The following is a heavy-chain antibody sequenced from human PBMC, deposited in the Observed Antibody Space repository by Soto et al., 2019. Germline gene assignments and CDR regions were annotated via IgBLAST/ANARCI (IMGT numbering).Heavy chain of an antibody. Sequence: ASVKVSCKASGYTFTSYYMHWVRQAPGQGLEWMGIINPSGGSTSYAQKFQGRVTMTRDTSTSTVYMELSSLRSEDTAVYYCARELRHDYGSGTDYYYGMDVWGQGTTVTVSS. D-gene: IGHD3-10*01. CDR1: GYTFTSYY. CDR3: ARELRHDYGSGTDYYYGMDV. V-gene: IGHV1-46*01. J-gene: IGHJ6*02. CDR2: INPSGGST.